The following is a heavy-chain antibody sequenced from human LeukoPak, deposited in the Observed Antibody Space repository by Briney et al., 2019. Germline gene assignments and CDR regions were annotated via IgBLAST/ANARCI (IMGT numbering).Heavy chain of an antibody. CDR3: ARDRRLVKYCSGGSCYSPGAEGSNWFDP. D-gene: IGHD2-15*01. Sequence: ASVKVSCKASGYTFTGYYMHWVRQAPGQGLEWMGWINPNSGGANYAQKFQGRVTMTRDTSISTAYMELSRLRSDDTAVYYCARDRRLVKYCSGGSCYSPGAEGSNWFDPWGQGTLVTVSS. CDR1: GYTFTGYY. V-gene: IGHV1-2*02. J-gene: IGHJ5*02. CDR2: INPNSGGA.